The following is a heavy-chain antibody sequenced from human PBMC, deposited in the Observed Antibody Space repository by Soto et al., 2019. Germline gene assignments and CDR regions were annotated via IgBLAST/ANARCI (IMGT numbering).Heavy chain of an antibody. Sequence: QVQLVQSGAEVKKPGSSVKVSCKASGGTFSSYAISWVRQAPGQGLEWMGGIIPIFGTANYAQEFQGRVTITADESTSSAYMELSSLRSEDTAVYYCARDPGGACGGDCYYYYYGMDVWGQGTTVTVSS. J-gene: IGHJ6*02. V-gene: IGHV1-69*01. D-gene: IGHD2-21*02. CDR2: IIPIFGTA. CDR3: ARDPGGACGGDCYYYYYGMDV. CDR1: GGTFSSYA.